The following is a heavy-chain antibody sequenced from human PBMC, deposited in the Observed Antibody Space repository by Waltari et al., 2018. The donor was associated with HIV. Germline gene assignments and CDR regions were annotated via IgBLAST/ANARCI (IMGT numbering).Heavy chain of an antibody. D-gene: IGHD3-22*01. CDR1: GFQFMNSA. V-gene: IGHV3-30*10. J-gene: IGHJ4*02. CDR3: ARVKGDAFNFVVAGGFDF. CDR2: SSDDGSTK. Sequence: QMQLVESGGGVVQPGISRRLSCAAYGFQFMNSAMHWVRQGPGKGLEWVAVSSDDGSTKYYRDSVKGRFTISRDDSKSTLFLEMNNLKIDDTGVYFCARVKGDAFNFVVAGGFDFWGQGT.